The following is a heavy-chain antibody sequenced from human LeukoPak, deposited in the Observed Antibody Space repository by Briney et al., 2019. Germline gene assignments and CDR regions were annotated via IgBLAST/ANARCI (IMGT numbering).Heavy chain of an antibody. Sequence: SETLSLTCAVYGGSFSGYYWSWIRQPPGKGLEWIGEINHSGSTNYNPSLKSRVTISVDTSKNQFSLKLSSVTAADTAVYYCARVRYGDNSDYWGQGTLVTVSS. CDR3: ARVRYGDNSDY. V-gene: IGHV4-34*01. CDR1: GGSFSGYY. J-gene: IGHJ4*02. CDR2: INHSGST. D-gene: IGHD4-23*01.